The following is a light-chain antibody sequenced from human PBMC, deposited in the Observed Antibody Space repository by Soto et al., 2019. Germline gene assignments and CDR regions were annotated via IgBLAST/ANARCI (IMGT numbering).Light chain of an antibody. CDR2: AAS. Sequence: DIQMTQSPPSLSASVGDRVTITCRASQSISSYLNWYQQKPGKAPKLLIYAASSLQSGVPSRFSGSGSGTDFTLTISSLQPEDFATYYCQRSFRTPLTFGGGTKVEIK. CDR3: QRSFRTPLT. CDR1: QSISSY. J-gene: IGKJ4*01. V-gene: IGKV1-39*01.